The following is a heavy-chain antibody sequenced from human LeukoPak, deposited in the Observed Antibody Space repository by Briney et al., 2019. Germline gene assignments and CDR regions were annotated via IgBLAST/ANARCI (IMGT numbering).Heavy chain of an antibody. D-gene: IGHD4-17*01. CDR3: AKMGDGSSGDHGAFDI. J-gene: IGHJ3*02. V-gene: IGHV3-30*02. CDR1: GFTFSSYG. Sequence: GGSLRLSCAASGFTFSSYGMNWVRQAPGKGLEGVAFIRYDGSNKYYADSVKGRFTISRDNSKNTLYLQMNSLRAEDTAVYYCAKMGDGSSGDHGAFDIWGQGTMVTVSS. CDR2: IRYDGSNK.